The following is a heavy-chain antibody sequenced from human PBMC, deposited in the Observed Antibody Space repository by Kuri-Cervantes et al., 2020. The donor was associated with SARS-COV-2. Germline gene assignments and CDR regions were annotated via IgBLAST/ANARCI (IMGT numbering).Heavy chain of an antibody. D-gene: IGHD6-13*01. CDR1: GYSISGGYY. Sequence: GSLRLSCAVSGYSISGGYYWGWIRQPPGKGLEWIGSIYHSGSTYYNPSLKSRVTISVDTSKNQFSLKLSSVTAADTAVYYCARRAAAGTILLDYWGQGTLVTVSS. J-gene: IGHJ4*02. CDR2: IYHSGST. CDR3: ARRAAAGTILLDY. V-gene: IGHV4-38-2*01.